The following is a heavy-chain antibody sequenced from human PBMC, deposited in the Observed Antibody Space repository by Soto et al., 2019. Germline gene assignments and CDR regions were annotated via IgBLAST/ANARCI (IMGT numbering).Heavy chain of an antibody. CDR3: ARVKGLLWFGVYGMDV. J-gene: IGHJ6*02. CDR1: GYTFTSYY. Sequence: ASVKVSCKACGYTFTSYYMHWVRQAPGQGLEWMGIINPSGGSTSYAQKFQGRVTMTRDTSTSTVYMELSSLRSEDTAVYYCARVKGLLWFGVYGMDVWGQGTTVTV. D-gene: IGHD3-10*01. V-gene: IGHV1-46*01. CDR2: INPSGGST.